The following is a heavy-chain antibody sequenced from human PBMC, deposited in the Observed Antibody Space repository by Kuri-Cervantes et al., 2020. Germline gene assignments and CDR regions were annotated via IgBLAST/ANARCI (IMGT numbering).Heavy chain of an antibody. CDR3: ARDLDWFDP. CDR1: GGSFSGYY. J-gene: IGHJ5*02. V-gene: IGHV4-34*01. CDR2: INHSGST. Sequence: GSLRLFCAVYGGSFSGYYWSWIRQPPGKGLEWIGEINHSGSTNYNPSLKSRVTISVDTSKNQFSLKLSSVTAADTAVYYCARDLDWFDPWGQGTLVTVSS.